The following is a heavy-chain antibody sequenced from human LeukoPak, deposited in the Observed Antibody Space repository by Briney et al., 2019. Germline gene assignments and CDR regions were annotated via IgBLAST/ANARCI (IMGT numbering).Heavy chain of an antibody. CDR3: VRFSGSYSPDY. D-gene: IGHD1-26*01. Sequence: GGSLRLSCAASGFTFSDHYMDWVRQAPGGGLEWVGRSRNKANSYTTEYAASVRGRFTVSRDESKNSLYLQMNSLKTEDTPMYFCVRFSGSYSPDYWGQGTLVTVSS. CDR2: SRNKANSYTT. CDR1: GFTFSDHY. V-gene: IGHV3-72*01. J-gene: IGHJ4*02.